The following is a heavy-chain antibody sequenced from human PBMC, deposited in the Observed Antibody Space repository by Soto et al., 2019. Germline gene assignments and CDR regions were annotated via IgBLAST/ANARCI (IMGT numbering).Heavy chain of an antibody. CDR2: IMTMFGTT. CDR3: ARRYSFAQGDGMDV. J-gene: IGHJ6*02. D-gene: IGHD5-12*01. CDR1: GDIFTKYA. Sequence: QVHLVPSGAEVKKPGSSVKVSCAASGDIFTKYAITWVRQAPGQGLEWMGEIMTMFGTTDYEPRFQGRLTITADESTGTGYMELRSLRSEDTAIYYCARRYSFAQGDGMDVWGQGTTVIVSS. V-gene: IGHV1-69*01.